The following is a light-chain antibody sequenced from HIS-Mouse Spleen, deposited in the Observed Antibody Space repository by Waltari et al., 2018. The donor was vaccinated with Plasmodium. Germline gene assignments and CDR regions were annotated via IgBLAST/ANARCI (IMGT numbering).Light chain of an antibody. CDR2: EDS. CDR3: YSTDSSGNHRV. J-gene: IGLJ3*02. CDR1: ALPTKY. Sequence: SYELTQPPSVSVSPGQTARITCSGDALPTKYAYWYQQKSGQAPVVVIYEDSKRPSGITERFSGSSSGTRATLTSSGAQVEDEADYYCYSTDSSGNHRVFGGGTKLTVL. V-gene: IGLV3-10*01.